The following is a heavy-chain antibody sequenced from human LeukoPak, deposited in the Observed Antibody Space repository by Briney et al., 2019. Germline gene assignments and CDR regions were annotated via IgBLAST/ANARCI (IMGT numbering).Heavy chain of an antibody. J-gene: IGHJ4*02. CDR2: IIPILGIA. Sequence: GASVKVSCKASGFTFTDYYIHWVRQAPGQGLEWMGRIIPILGIANYAQKFQGRVTITADKSTSTAYMELSSLRSEDTAVYYCARDYYDSSGYYCHYWGQGTLVTVSS. CDR3: ARDYYDSSGYYCHY. V-gene: IGHV1-69*04. CDR1: GFTFTDYY. D-gene: IGHD3-22*01.